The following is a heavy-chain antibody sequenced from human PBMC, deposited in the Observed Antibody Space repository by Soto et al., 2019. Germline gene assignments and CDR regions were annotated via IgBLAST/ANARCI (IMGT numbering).Heavy chain of an antibody. V-gene: IGHV4-34*01. CDR3: ARGRRGRAAAATGFDY. D-gene: IGHD6-13*01. CDR2: INHSGST. Sequence: PSETLSLTCAVYGGSFSGYYWSWIRQPPGKGLEWIGEINHSGSTNYNPSLKSRVTISVDTSKNQFSLKLSSVTAADTAVYYCARGRRGRAAAATGFDYWGQGTLVTVSS. CDR1: GGSFSGYY. J-gene: IGHJ4*02.